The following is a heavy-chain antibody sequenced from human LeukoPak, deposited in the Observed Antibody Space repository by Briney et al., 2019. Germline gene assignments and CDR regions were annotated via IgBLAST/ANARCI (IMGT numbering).Heavy chain of an antibody. CDR3: ARDSDQFGTFGY. CDR2: ISYDGSNK. V-gene: IGHV3-30-3*01. CDR1: GFTFSDYY. D-gene: IGHD3-16*01. J-gene: IGHJ4*02. Sequence: GGSLRLSCAASGFTFSDYYMSWIRQAPGKGLEWVAVISYDGSNKYYADSVKGRLTISRDNSKNTLYLQMNSLRAEDTAVYYCARDSDQFGTFGYWGQGTLVTVSS.